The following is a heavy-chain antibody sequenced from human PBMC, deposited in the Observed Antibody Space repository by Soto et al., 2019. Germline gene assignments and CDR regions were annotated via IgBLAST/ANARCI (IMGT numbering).Heavy chain of an antibody. J-gene: IGHJ4*02. CDR1: GFTFSSYA. CDR2: ISGSGGST. D-gene: IGHD2-8*01. Sequence: EVQLLESGGGLVQSGGSLRLSCAASGFTFSSYAMNCVRQAPGKGLEWVSAISGSGGSTYYADSVKGRFTISRDKSKNTLYLQMNSLRAEDTAIYYCAKDNDLDCWGQGTLVTVSS. CDR3: AKDNDLDC. V-gene: IGHV3-23*01.